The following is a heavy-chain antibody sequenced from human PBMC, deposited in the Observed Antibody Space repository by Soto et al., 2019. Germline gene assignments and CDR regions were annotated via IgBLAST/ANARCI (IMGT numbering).Heavy chain of an antibody. CDR1: GGTFSSYA. CDR3: ARTYTALVDVTGFSVPYFDY. Sequence: SVEVSCKASGGTFSSYAISWVRQAPGQGLEWMGGIIPIFGTANYAQKFQGRVTITADKSTSAAYMELSSLRSEDTAVYSCARTYTALVDVTGFSVPYFDYWGQGTLVTVSA. J-gene: IGHJ4*02. CDR2: IIPIFGTA. V-gene: IGHV1-69*06. D-gene: IGHD5-18*01.